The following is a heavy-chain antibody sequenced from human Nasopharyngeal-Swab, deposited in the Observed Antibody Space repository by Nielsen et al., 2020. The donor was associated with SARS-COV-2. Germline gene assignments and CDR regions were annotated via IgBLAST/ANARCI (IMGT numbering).Heavy chain of an antibody. V-gene: IGHV5-10-1*01. D-gene: IGHD6-19*01. CDR3: PRQRGISVAVGTLDY. J-gene: IGHJ4*02. CDR2: IDPSDSYT. Sequence: GGSLRLSCKGSGYSFSTYWITWVRQMPGKGLEWMGRIDPSDSYTNYSPSFHGHVTISTDKSIHTAYLHWNSLKASDTAIYYCPRQRGISVAVGTLDYWGPGTLVTVSS. CDR1: GYSFSTYW.